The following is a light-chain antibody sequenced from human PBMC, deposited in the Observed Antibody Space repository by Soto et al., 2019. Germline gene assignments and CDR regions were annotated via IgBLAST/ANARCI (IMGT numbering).Light chain of an antibody. CDR2: DND. J-gene: IGLJ1*01. V-gene: IGLV1-51*01. Sequence: QSVLTQPPSVSAAPGQQVTISCSGSSSNIGDNYVSWYQHLPGTDPKLVVYDNDRRPSGIPGRFSGSKSGTSATLVITGLQTGDEADYYCGTWDDRLDGNYVFGTGTKLTVL. CDR1: SSNIGDNY. CDR3: GTWDDRLDGNYV.